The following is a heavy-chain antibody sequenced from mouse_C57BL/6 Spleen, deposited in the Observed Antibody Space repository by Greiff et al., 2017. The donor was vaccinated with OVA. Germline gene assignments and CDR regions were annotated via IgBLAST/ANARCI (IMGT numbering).Heavy chain of an antibody. V-gene: IGHV5-16*01. CDR2: INHDGSST. CDR3: ARGGWSNSFAY. CDR1: GFTFSDYY. D-gene: IGHD2-5*01. J-gene: IGHJ3*01. Sequence: EVHLVESEGGLVQPGSSMKLSCTASGFTFSDYYMAWVRQVPEKGLEWVGNINHDGSSTYYLDSLKSRFIISRDNAKNILYLQMSSLKSEDTAPYFCARGGWSNSFAYWGQGTLVTVSA.